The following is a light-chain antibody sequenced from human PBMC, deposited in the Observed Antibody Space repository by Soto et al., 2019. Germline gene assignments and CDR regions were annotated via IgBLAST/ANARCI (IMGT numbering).Light chain of an antibody. CDR1: QGISSR. Sequence: DIQMTQSPSSVSASVGDRVTITCRASQGISSRVAWYHQKPGTPPKLLIYKASSLESGVPSRFSGSGSGTEFTLTISSLQPEDFATYYCQQSYSTPSITFGQGTRLEIK. J-gene: IGKJ5*01. V-gene: IGKV1-12*02. CDR3: QQSYSTPSIT. CDR2: KAS.